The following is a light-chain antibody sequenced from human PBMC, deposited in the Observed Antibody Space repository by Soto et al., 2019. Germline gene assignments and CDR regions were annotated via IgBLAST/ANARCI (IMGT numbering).Light chain of an antibody. CDR1: SGDSNYA. V-gene: IGLV4-69*01. CDR2: INSDGSH. Sequence: QAVVTQSPSASAPLGASVKLTCTLSSGDSNYAIAWHQQQPEKGPRYVMKINSDGSHYKGDGIPDRFSGSSSGTERYLTISSLQSEDEADYYCQTWATGIFGGGTKLTVL. CDR3: QTWATGI. J-gene: IGLJ2*01.